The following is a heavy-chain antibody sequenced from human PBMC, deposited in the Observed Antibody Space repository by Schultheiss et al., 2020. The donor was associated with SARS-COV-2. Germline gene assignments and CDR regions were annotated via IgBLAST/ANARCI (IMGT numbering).Heavy chain of an antibody. Sequence: SETLSLTCAVYGGSFSGYYWSWIRQPPGKGLEWIGEINHSGSTNYNPSLKSRVTISVDTSKKQFSRKLSSVTAADKAVYYCARTRLPITIFGVADYWGQGTLVTVSS. V-gene: IGHV4-34*01. CDR1: GGSFSGYY. CDR2: INHSGST. D-gene: IGHD3-3*01. J-gene: IGHJ4*02. CDR3: ARTRLPITIFGVADY.